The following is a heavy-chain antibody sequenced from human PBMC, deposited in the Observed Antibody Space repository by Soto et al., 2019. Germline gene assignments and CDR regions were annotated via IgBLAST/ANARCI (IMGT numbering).Heavy chain of an antibody. Sequence: SETLPLTCTVSGGSIKVGAYYWGWIRQPPGKGLEWVATIYYSGTTYYNPSLKSRLTISLDTSRNQFSLDLTSVTAADTAVYYCARLAYSHYSTWGQGTLVTVS. CDR1: GGSIKVGAYY. CDR3: ARLAYSHYST. D-gene: IGHD5-12*01. CDR2: IYYSGTT. V-gene: IGHV4-39*01. J-gene: IGHJ4*02.